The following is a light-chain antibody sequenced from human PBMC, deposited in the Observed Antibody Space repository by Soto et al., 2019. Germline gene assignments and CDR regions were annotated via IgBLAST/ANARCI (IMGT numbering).Light chain of an antibody. V-gene: IGLV2-14*01. CDR2: DVS. CDR3: SSYTSSSTLMV. J-gene: IGLJ2*01. CDR1: SSDVGGYNY. Sequence: QSALTQPASVSGSPGQSITISCTGTSSDVGGYNYVSWYQQHPGKAPKLMIYDVSNRPSGVSNRFSGSKSGNTASLTISGRQAEHEADYYCSSYTSSSTLMVFGGGTKLTVL.